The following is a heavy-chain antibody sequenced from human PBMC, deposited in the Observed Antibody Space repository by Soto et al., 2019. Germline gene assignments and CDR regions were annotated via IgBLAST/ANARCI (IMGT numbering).Heavy chain of an antibody. CDR1: GFTFNMYG. D-gene: IGHD6-19*01. CDR3: ARSYSSGWVYFDS. CDR2: VSRDGTNQ. J-gene: IGHJ4*02. V-gene: IGHV3-30*03. Sequence: GGSLRLSCAASGFTFNMYGIHWVRQAPGKGLECLGVVSRDGTNQYYADSVKGRFTFSRDNSKNTAYLQMNSLRTEDTAVYYCARSYSSGWVYFDSWGQGTLVTVSS.